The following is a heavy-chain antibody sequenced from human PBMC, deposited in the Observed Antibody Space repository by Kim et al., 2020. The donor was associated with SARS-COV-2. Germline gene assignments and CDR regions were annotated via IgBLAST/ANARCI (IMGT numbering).Heavy chain of an antibody. CDR1: GGSISSYY. CDR2: IYYSGST. CDR3: ARGDHYGSGSFSYVD. J-gene: IGHJ4*02. D-gene: IGHD3-10*01. Sequence: SETLSLTCTVSGGSISSYYWSWIRQPPGKGLEWIGYIYYSGSTNYNPSLKSRVTISVDTSKNQFSLKLSSVTAADTAVYYCARGDHYGSGSFSYVDWGQGTLVTVSS. V-gene: IGHV4-59*01.